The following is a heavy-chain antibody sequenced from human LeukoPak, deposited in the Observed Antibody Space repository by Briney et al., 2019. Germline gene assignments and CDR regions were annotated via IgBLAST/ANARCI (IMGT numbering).Heavy chain of an antibody. Sequence: SETLSLTCTVSDGSVSGYYWSWIRQPPGKGLEWIAYIYYTGTTNYNPSLKSRATMSVDTSKNQFSLRLTSVTAADTAVYYCARQEGQGGATAFDSWGQGTLVTVSS. J-gene: IGHJ4*02. V-gene: IGHV4-59*08. D-gene: IGHD1-26*01. CDR2: IYYTGTT. CDR3: ARQEGQGGATAFDS. CDR1: DGSVSGYY.